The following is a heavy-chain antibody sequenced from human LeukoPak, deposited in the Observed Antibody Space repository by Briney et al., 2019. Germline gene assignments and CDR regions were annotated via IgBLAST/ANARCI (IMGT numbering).Heavy chain of an antibody. CDR1: GFTFSVYG. J-gene: IGHJ3*02. CDR3: TTYGSRDAFDI. V-gene: IGHV3-33*01. D-gene: IGHD3-10*01. CDR2: IWYDGSKK. Sequence: GGSLRLSCAASGFTFSVYGMHWVRQAPGKGLEWVAIIWYDGSKKYYADSVKGRFTISRDNSKNTLDLQMNSLRTEDTALYYCTTYGSRDAFDIWGQGTMVTVSS.